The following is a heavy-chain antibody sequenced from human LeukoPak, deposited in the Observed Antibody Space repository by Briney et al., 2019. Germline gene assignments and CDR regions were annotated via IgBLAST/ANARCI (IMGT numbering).Heavy chain of an antibody. CDR2: MNPNSGNT. J-gene: IGHJ3*02. Sequence: ASVKVSCKASGYTFTSYDINWVRQATGQGLEWMGWMNPNSGNTGYAQKFQGRVTITRNTSISTAYMELSSLRSVDTAVYYCARGPVGGATYYDGDAFDIWGQGTMVTVSS. V-gene: IGHV1-8*03. D-gene: IGHD1-26*01. CDR1: GYTFTSYD. CDR3: ARGPVGGATYYDGDAFDI.